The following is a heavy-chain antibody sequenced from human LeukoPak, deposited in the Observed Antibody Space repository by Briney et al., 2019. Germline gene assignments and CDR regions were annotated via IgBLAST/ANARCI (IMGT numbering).Heavy chain of an antibody. D-gene: IGHD4-23*01. J-gene: IGHJ4*02. CDR1: AGSISNSF. Sequence: SETLSLTCTVPAGSISNSFWNWVRQPPGKGLEWIAYIHTSGSTNYNPAFKSRVTLSVDTSKSQFSLRLNSVTASDTAVYYCANSYDGKIVPFDNWGQGTLVTVSS. CDR3: ANSYDGKIVPFDN. CDR2: IHTSGST. V-gene: IGHV4-4*09.